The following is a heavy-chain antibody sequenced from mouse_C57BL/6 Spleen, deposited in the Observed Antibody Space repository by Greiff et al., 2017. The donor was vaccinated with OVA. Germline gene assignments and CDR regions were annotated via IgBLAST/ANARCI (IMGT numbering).Heavy chain of an antibody. CDR3: TSPFIATVVATGYYAVGD. Sequence: EVQLQQSGAELVRPGASVKLSCTASGFNIKDDYIHWVKQRPEQGLEWIGWIDPENGDTKYASKFQGKATITADTSSNTAYLQLSSLTSADAAVSYYTSPFIATVVATGYYAVGDWGQRTSVTVSS. J-gene: IGHJ4*01. D-gene: IGHD1-1*01. CDR1: GFNIKDDY. CDR2: IDPENGDT. V-gene: IGHV14-4*01.